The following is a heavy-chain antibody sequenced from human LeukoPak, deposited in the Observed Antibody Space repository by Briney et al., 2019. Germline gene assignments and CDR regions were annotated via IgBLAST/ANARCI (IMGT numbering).Heavy chain of an antibody. CDR2: ISNGGGST. D-gene: IGHD3-3*01. J-gene: IGHJ4*02. CDR3: ARPYYDIWSAYVY. CDR1: GFTFSSYA. Sequence: GGSLRLSCAASGFTFSSYAMHWVRQAPGKGLEYVSAISNGGGSTHYANSVKGRFTISRDNSKNTLYLQMGSLRAEDMAVYYCARPYYDIWSAYVYWGQGTLVTVSS. V-gene: IGHV3-64*01.